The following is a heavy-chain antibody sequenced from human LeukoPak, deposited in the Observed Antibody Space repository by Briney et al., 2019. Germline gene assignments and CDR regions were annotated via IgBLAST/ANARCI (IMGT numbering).Heavy chain of an antibody. V-gene: IGHV4-59*01. CDR1: GGSISVYY. CDR3: ARDRELGY. Sequence: SETLSLTCTVSGGSISVYYWSWIRQPTGKGLEWIGYIYNSGSTNYNPSLKSRLTISVDTSKNQFSLKLSSVTAADTAVYYCARDRELGYWGQGTLVTVSS. CDR2: IYNSGST. D-gene: IGHD3-10*01. J-gene: IGHJ4*02.